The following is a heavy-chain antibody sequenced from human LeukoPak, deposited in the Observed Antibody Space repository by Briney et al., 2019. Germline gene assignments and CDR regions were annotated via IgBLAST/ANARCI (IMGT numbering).Heavy chain of an antibody. CDR3: ARGGYFDWLLYY. J-gene: IGHJ4*02. CDR1: GFTFNSYA. D-gene: IGHD3-9*01. Sequence: GGSLRLSCAASGFTFNSYAMHWVRQAPGKGLEWVAVISYDGSNKDHAGSVKGRVTISRDNSKNTLYLQMNSLRVEDTAVYYCARGGYFDWLLYYWGQGTLVTVSS. V-gene: IGHV3-30*04. CDR2: ISYDGSNK.